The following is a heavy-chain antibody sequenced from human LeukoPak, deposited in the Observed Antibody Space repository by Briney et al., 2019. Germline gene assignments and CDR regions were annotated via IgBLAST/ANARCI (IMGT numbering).Heavy chain of an antibody. V-gene: IGHV3-30*18. Sequence: PGRSLTLSCAASGFTLSSYGMHWVRQAPGKGLEWVAVISYAGSNKYYGESVKGRFTISRDNYKNTLYLQMNSLRAEDTAVYYCAKDYYDSSGYYYQSDAFDIWGQGKMVTVSS. J-gene: IGHJ3*02. D-gene: IGHD3-22*01. CDR3: AKDYYDSSGYYYQSDAFDI. CDR1: GFTLSSYG. CDR2: ISYAGSNK.